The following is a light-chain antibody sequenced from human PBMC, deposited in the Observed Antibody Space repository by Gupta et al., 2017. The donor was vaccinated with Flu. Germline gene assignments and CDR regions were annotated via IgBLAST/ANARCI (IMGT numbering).Light chain of an antibody. Sequence: QSALTHPPSASGSPGQSITISCTGTSSDVGAYNYVSWYQQHPGKAPKLMIYEVNKRPAGVPDRFSGSKSGDTASLTVSGRQAEDEADYYCCSNAGNDIYIFGTGTKVTVL. CDR3: CSNAGNDIYI. J-gene: IGLJ1*01. CDR2: EVN. V-gene: IGLV2-8*01. CDR1: SSDVGAYNY.